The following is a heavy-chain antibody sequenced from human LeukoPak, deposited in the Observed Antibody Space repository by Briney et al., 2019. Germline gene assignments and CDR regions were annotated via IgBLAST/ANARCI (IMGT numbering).Heavy chain of an antibody. Sequence: PSETLSLTCTVSGGSITSGGYYWSWIRQHPGKGLEWIGYIYYSGSTYYNPSLKSRVTISVDTSKNQFSLKLSSVTAADTAVYYCARAARSGYYTDYWGQGTLATVSS. V-gene: IGHV4-31*03. J-gene: IGHJ4*02. CDR3: ARAARSGYYTDY. CDR1: GGSITSGGYY. D-gene: IGHD3-3*01. CDR2: IYYSGST.